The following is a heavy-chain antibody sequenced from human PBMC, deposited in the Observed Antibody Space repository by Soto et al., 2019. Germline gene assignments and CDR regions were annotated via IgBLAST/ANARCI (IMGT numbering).Heavy chain of an antibody. CDR2: ISSSSSYI. CDR1: GFTFSSYS. V-gene: IGHV3-21*01. D-gene: IGHD2-15*01. Sequence: PGGSLRLSCAASGFTFSSYSMNWVRQAPGKGLEWVSSISSSSSYIYYADSVKGRFTISRDNAKNSLYLQMNSLRAEDTAVYYCARDLPLPNIGSSPYSYYDMDSWGQGTTVTVSS. J-gene: IGHJ6*02. CDR3: ARDLPLPNIGSSPYSYYDMDS.